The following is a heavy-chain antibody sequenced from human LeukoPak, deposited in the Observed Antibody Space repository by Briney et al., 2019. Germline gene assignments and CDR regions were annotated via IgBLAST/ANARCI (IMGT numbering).Heavy chain of an antibody. CDR1: GYTFTGYY. CDR2: INPNRCGT. J-gene: IGHJ3*02. CDR3: ARGNLNHVTTFDI. V-gene: IGHV1-2*02. D-gene: IGHD1-14*01. Sequence: ASGKVSCKASGYTFTGYYMHWVRQAPGQGLEWMGWINPNRCGTSYAQKFQGRVTMTRDTSITTAYMELSRLRPDDTAVYYCARGNLNHVTTFDIWGQGTMVTVSS.